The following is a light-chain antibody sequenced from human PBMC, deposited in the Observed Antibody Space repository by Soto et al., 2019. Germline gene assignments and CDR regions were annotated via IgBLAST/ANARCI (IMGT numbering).Light chain of an antibody. CDR2: GAS. CDR1: QNINSQ. V-gene: IGKV1-39*01. Sequence: DIQMTQSPPSLSASEGDSVTITCRASQNINSQLNWYQQKPGRAPLLLIYGASTLQSGVPSRFSGRGSGTDFSLTISSMQHEDFASYFCQQTYIIPRTFGQGTKVDIK. CDR3: QQTYIIPRT. J-gene: IGKJ1*01.